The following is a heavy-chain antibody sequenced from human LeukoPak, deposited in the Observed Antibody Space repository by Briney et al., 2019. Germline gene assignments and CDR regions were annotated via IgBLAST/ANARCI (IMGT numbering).Heavy chain of an antibody. V-gene: IGHV4-59*01. D-gene: IGHD3-3*01. J-gene: IGHJ4*02. Sequence: SSETLPLTCTVSGGSISSYYWSWIRQPPGKGLEWIGYISYSGTTTYNPSLKSRVTISVGTSKNQFFLKLSSVTAADTAVYYCARVVPLRFLEWLRQGYYFDYWGQGTLVTVSS. CDR1: GGSISSYY. CDR2: ISYSGTT. CDR3: ARVVPLRFLEWLRQGYYFDY.